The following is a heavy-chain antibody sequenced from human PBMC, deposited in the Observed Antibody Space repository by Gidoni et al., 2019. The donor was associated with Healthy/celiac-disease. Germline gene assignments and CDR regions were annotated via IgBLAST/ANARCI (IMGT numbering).Heavy chain of an antibody. CDR3: AKDITLDYRAFDY. D-gene: IGHD4-17*01. Sequence: EVQLVESGGGLVQPGRSLRLSCAASGFTFDDYAMHWVRQAPGKGLEWVSGISWNSGSIGYADSVKGRFTISRDNAKNSLYLQMNSLRAEDTALYYCAKDITLDYRAFDYWGQGTLVTVSS. V-gene: IGHV3-9*01. CDR2: ISWNSGSI. CDR1: GFTFDDYA. J-gene: IGHJ4*02.